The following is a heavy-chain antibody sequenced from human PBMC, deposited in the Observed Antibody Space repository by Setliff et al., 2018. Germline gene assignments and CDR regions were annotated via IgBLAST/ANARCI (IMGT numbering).Heavy chain of an antibody. J-gene: IGHJ4*02. CDR2: IYYSGST. V-gene: IGHV4-4*02. CDR1: GGSNSSSNW. D-gene: IGHD3-16*01. Sequence: SETLSLTCAVSGGSNSSSNWGSWVRQPPGKGLEWIGYIYYSGSTYYNPSLKSRVTISVDTSKNQFSLKLSSVTAADTAVYYCARDNRAFGGVIPDYFDYWGQGTLVTVSS. CDR3: ARDNRAFGGVIPDYFDY.